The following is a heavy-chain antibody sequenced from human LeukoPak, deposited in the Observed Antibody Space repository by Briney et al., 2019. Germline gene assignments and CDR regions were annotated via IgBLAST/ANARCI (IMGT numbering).Heavy chain of an antibody. CDR1: GGTFSSYA. V-gene: IGHV1-69*04. Sequence: ASVKVSCKASGGTFSSYAISWVRQAPGQGLEWMGRIIPILGIANYAQKFQGRVTITADKSTSTAYMELSSLRSEDTAVYYCASTQDYAGPFPVFDYWGQGTLVTVSS. CDR2: IIPILGIA. D-gene: IGHD4-23*01. J-gene: IGHJ4*02. CDR3: ASTQDYAGPFPVFDY.